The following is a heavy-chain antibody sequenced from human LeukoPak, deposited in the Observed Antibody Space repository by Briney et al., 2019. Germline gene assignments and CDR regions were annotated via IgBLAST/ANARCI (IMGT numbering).Heavy chain of an antibody. CDR1: GFTFSSSG. J-gene: IGHJ4*02. D-gene: IGHD6-19*01. Sequence: GGSLRLSCAASGFTFSSSGMHWVRQAPGKGLQWMALIWYDGSNKYYADSVKGRFTISRDNSKNTLYLQMNSLRAEDTAIYYCARDPGGSGYSFDSWGQGTLVTVSS. V-gene: IGHV3-33*01. CDR3: ARDPGGSGYSFDS. CDR2: IWYDGSNK.